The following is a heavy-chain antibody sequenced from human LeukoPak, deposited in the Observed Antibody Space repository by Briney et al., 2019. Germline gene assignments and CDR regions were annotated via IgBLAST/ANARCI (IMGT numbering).Heavy chain of an antibody. CDR3: ARQGWWLRSHWYFDL. Sequence: ASVKVSCKASGYTFTSYGISWVRQAPGQGLEWMGWISAYNSNTNYAQKLQGRVTMTTDTSTSTAYMELRSLRSDDTAVYYCARQGWWLRSHWYFDLWGRGTLVTVSS. CDR1: GYTFTSYG. D-gene: IGHD5-12*01. CDR2: ISAYNSNT. J-gene: IGHJ2*01. V-gene: IGHV1-18*01.